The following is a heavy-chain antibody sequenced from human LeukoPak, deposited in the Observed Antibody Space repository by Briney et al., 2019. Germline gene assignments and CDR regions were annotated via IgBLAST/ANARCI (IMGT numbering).Heavy chain of an antibody. CDR2: INTNTGDP. V-gene: IGHV7-4-1*02. Sequence: GASVKVSCKASGYTFTSYAMNWVRQAPGQGLEWMGWINTNTGDPTYAQGFTGRFVFSLDTSVSTAYLQISSLKAEDTAVYYCASNYYYDSSGPQYAFDYWGQGTLVAVSS. J-gene: IGHJ4*02. CDR3: ASNYYYDSSGPQYAFDY. D-gene: IGHD3-22*01. CDR1: GYTFTSYA.